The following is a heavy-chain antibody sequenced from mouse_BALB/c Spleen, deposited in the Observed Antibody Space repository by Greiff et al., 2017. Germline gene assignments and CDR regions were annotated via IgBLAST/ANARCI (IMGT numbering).Heavy chain of an antibody. D-gene: IGHD4-1*01. Sequence: VQLQQSGPGLVQPSQSLSITCTVSGFSLTSYGVHWVRQSPGKGLEWLGVLWSGGSTDYNAAFISRLSISKDNSKSQVFFKMNSLQANDTAIYYCARTLGDYAMDYWGQGTSVTGSS. V-gene: IGHV2-2*02. CDR1: GFSLTSYG. J-gene: IGHJ4*01. CDR2: LWSGGST. CDR3: ARTLGDYAMDY.